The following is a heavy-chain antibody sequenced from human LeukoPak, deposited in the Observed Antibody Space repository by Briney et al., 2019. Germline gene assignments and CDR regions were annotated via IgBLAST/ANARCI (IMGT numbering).Heavy chain of an antibody. V-gene: IGHV4-39*07. D-gene: IGHD5-18*01. CDR2: IYYSGST. CDR3: ARADDAGMVVRFFDY. Sequence: SETLSLTCTVSGGSISSSSYYWGWIRQPPGKGLEWIGSIYYSGSTYYNPSIKSRVTISVDTSKNQFSLKLSSVTAADPAVYYCARADDAGMVVRFFDYWGQGTLVTVSS. J-gene: IGHJ4*02. CDR1: GGSISSSSYY.